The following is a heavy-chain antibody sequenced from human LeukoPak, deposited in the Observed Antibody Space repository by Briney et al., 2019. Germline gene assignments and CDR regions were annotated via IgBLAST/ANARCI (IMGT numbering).Heavy chain of an antibody. V-gene: IGHV3-30-3*01. D-gene: IGHD6-6*01. CDR1: GFTFSSYA. J-gene: IGHJ6*02. Sequence: GRSLRLSCAASGFTFSSYAMHWVRQAPGKGLEWVAVISYDGSNKYYADSVKGRFTISRDNSKNTLYLQTNSLRAEDTAVYYCAREQLVGGNGMDVWGQGTTVTVSS. CDR2: ISYDGSNK. CDR3: AREQLVGGNGMDV.